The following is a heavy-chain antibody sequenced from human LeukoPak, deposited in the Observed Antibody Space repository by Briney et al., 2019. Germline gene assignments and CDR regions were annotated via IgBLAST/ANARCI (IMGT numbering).Heavy chain of an antibody. V-gene: IGHV5-51*01. CDR3: ARRYYSSGWYGPFDY. Sequence: GESLKISCKGSGYTFTSYWIGWVRQMPGKGLEWMGIIYPGDSETRYSPSFQGQVTISADNSNSTAYLQWSSLKASDTAMYYCARRYYSSGWYGPFDYWGQGTLVTVSS. J-gene: IGHJ4*02. CDR1: GYTFTSYW. D-gene: IGHD6-19*01. CDR2: IYPGDSET.